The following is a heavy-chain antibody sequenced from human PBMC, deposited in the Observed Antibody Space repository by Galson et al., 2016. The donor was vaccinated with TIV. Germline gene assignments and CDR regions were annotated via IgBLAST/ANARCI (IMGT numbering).Heavy chain of an antibody. D-gene: IGHD1-26*01. CDR3: VRAPFSGNYYYFDY. CDR1: GFTFSSYD. Sequence: SLRLSCAVSGFTFSSYDMHWVRQGIGKGLEWVSGIGTVGDTYYPASVKGRFSISREDAKNSLYLQMNSLRAGDTAIYYCVRAPFSGNYYYFDYWGQGILVTVSS. CDR2: IGTVGDT. V-gene: IGHV3-13*04. J-gene: IGHJ4*02.